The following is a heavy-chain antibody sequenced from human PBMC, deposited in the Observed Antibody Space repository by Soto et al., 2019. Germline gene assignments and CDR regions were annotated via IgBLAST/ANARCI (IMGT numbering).Heavy chain of an antibody. J-gene: IGHJ4*02. CDR2: ISETGSHT. CDR3: ARSLRATSPLTF. CDR1: GFTFTDYH. V-gene: IGHV3-11*06. D-gene: IGHD7-27*01. Sequence: GGSMRLSCEASGFTFTDYHMSWIRQAPGKGLEWVALISETGSHTAYAESVKGRFTISRDNARPSVFLQMNSLRSDDTAVYFCARSLRATSPLTFWGQGTPVTVSS.